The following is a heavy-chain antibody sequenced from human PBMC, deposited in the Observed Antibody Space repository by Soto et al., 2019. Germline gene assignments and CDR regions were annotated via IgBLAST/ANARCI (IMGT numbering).Heavy chain of an antibody. V-gene: IGHV4-59*01. CDR1: GGSISSYY. Sequence: PSETLSLTCTVSGGSISSYYWSWIRQPPGKGLEWIGYIYYSGSTNYNPSLKSRVTISVDTSKNQFSLKLSSVTAADTAVYYCARVYYGSGSSAWFDPWGQGTLVTVSS. CDR3: ARVYYGSGSSAWFDP. D-gene: IGHD3-10*01. CDR2: IYYSGST. J-gene: IGHJ5*02.